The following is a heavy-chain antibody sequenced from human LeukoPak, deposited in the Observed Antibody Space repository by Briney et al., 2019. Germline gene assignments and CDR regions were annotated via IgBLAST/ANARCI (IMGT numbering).Heavy chain of an antibody. D-gene: IGHD3-10*01. V-gene: IGHV4-34*01. CDR3: ASPWGYGSGI. CDR2: INHSGST. CDR1: GGSFSGYY. J-gene: IGHJ4*02. Sequence: SETLSLTCAVYGGSFSGYYWSWIRQPPGEGLEWIGEINHSGSTNYNPSLKSRVTISVDTSKKQFSLKLSSVTAADTAMYYCASPWGYGSGIWGQGTLVTVSS.